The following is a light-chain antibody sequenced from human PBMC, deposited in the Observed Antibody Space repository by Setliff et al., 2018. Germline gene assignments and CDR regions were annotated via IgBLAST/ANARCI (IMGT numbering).Light chain of an antibody. CDR1: SSNIGSNT. CDR2: TNN. CDR3: AAWDDSLRGYV. J-gene: IGLJ1*01. V-gene: IGLV1-44*01. Sequence: QSVLTQPPSASGTPGQRVTISCSGSSSNIGSNTVNWYQQFPGTAPKLLIYTNNQRHSGVPDRFSGSKSGTSASLAISGLQSGDEADYYCAAWDDSLRGYVFGTGTKVTVL.